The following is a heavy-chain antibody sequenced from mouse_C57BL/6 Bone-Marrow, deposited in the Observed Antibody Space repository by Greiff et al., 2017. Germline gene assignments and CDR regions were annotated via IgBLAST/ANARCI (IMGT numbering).Heavy chain of an antibody. CDR1: GFSFTSYG. V-gene: IGHV2-2*01. CDR2: IWSGGST. Sequence: VQLQESGPGLVQPSQSLSIPCTVSGFSFTSYGVHWVRQSPGKGLEWLGVIWSGGSTDYNAAFISRLSISKDNSQSQVFFKMNSLQADDTAIYYCARNYDYDTGYYAMDYWGQGTSVTVSS. CDR3: ARNYDYDTGYYAMDY. J-gene: IGHJ4*01. D-gene: IGHD2-4*01.